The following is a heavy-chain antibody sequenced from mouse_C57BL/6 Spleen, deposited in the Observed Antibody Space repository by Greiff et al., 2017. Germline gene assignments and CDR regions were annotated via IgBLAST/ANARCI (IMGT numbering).Heavy chain of an antibody. CDR2: ISSGSSTI. Sequence: EVKLVESGGGLVKPGGSLKLSCAASGFTFSDYGMHWVRQAPEKGLEWVAYISSGSSTIYYADTVKGRFTISRDNAKNTLFRQMTSLRSEDTAMYYCARQGWDHAMDYWGQGTSVTVSS. CDR1: GFTFSDYG. V-gene: IGHV5-17*01. CDR3: ARQGWDHAMDY. D-gene: IGHD3-3*01. J-gene: IGHJ4*01.